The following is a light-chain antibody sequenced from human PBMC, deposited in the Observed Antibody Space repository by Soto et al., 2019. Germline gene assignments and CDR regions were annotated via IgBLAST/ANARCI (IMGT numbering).Light chain of an antibody. CDR2: EVN. CDR1: SSDVGIYNL. Sequence: SALTQPASVSGSPGQPITISCTGTSSDVGIYNLVSWYQHFPGKAPKLMIYEVNKRPSGVSNRFSGSKSGSTASLTISGLQADDEADCYCCSYTRSGSFVFGTGTKVTVL. V-gene: IGLV2-23*02. J-gene: IGLJ1*01. CDR3: CSYTRSGSFV.